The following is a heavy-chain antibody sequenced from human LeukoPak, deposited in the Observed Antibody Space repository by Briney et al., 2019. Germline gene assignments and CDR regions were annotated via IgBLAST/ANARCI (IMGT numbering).Heavy chain of an antibody. V-gene: IGHV4-31*03. CDR2: IYYSGST. CDR3: ARVFGIYDFWSGYPLNWFDP. Sequence: NPSETLSLTCTVSGGSISSGGYYWSWIRPHPGQGLEWIGYIYYSGSTYYTPSLKSRVTISVDTSKNQFSLKLSSVTAADTAVYYCARVFGIYDFWSGYPLNWFDPGGQGTLVTVYS. D-gene: IGHD3-3*01. CDR1: GGSISSGGYY. J-gene: IGHJ5*02.